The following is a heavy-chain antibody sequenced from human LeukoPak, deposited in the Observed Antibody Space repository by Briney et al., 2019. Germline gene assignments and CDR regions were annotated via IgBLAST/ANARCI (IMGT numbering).Heavy chain of an antibody. D-gene: IGHD3-22*01. CDR1: GFTFSIYS. Sequence: GGSLRLSCVASGFTFSIYSMGWVRQAPGKGLEWVASVKQDINEKYYMDSVKGRFTISRDNAKNSLYLQMNSLRAEDTAVYYCAKVTIVVVITTPYYFDYWGQGTLVTVSS. CDR2: VKQDINEK. J-gene: IGHJ4*02. CDR3: AKVTIVVVITTPYYFDY. V-gene: IGHV3-7*03.